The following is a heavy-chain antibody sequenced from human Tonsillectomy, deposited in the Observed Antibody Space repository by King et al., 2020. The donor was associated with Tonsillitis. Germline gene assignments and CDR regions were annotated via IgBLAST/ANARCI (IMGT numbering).Heavy chain of an antibody. J-gene: IGHJ4*02. V-gene: IGHV2-70*11. D-gene: IGHD7-27*01. CDR2: IDWDDVK. CDR1: GFSLSTSGMC. CDR3: ARWSHTGGYFDY. Sequence: TLKESGPALVKPTQTLTLTCTFSGFSLSTSGMCVSWIRQPPGKALEWLARIDWDDVKYYSTSLKTRLTISKDTSKNQGVLTMTNMDPVDTATYYCARWSHTGGYFDYWGQGTLVTVSS.